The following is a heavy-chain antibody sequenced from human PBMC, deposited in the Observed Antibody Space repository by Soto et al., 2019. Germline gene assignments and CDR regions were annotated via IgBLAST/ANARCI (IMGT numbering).Heavy chain of an antibody. CDR3: ARRSVIYNWFDP. D-gene: IGHD3-16*02. CDR2: IKLDGSER. J-gene: IGHJ5*02. CDR1: GCTFSNYW. V-gene: IGHV3-7*01. Sequence: GTLRLSCAASGCTFSNYWMTWVRQAPGKGLEWVGSIKLDGSERYYVDYVKGRFTISRDNARNSLYLQMNSLRAEDTAVYYCARRSVIYNWFDPWGQGTMVTVSS.